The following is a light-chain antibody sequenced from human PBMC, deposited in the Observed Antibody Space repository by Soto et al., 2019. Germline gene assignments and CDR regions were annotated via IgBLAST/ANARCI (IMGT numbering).Light chain of an antibody. CDR3: AAWDDSLNGVV. CDR1: SSNIGSHT. CDR2: SNT. V-gene: IGLV1-44*01. Sequence: QSVLTQPPSASGTPGQTIAISCSGGSSNIGSHTVYWYQQLPGTAPRLLIYSNTQRPSGVPDRFSGSKSGTSASLAISGLQSEYEGDYYCAAWDDSLNGVVFGGGTKVTVL. J-gene: IGLJ2*01.